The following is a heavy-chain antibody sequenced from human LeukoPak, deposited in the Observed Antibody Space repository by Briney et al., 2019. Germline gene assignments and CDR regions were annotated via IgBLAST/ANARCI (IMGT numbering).Heavy chain of an antibody. J-gene: IGHJ4*02. CDR3: ARERSSRTTYFDY. D-gene: IGHD2-2*01. Sequence: GGSLRLSCAASGFTFSSYEMNWVRQAPGKGLGWVSYISSSGSTIYYADSVKGRFTISRDNATNSLYLQMNSLRAEDTAVYYCARERSSRTTYFDYWGQGTLVTVSS. CDR2: ISSSGSTI. CDR1: GFTFSSYE. V-gene: IGHV3-48*03.